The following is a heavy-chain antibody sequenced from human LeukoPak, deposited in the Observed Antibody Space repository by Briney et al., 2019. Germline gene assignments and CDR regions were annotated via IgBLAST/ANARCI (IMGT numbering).Heavy chain of an antibody. D-gene: IGHD3-16*02. Sequence: GGSLRLSCAASGFTFSSYWMSWVRQAPGKGLEWVANIKQDGSEKYYVDSVKGRFTISRDNAKNSLYLQMNSLRAEDTAVYYCARDKDDYVWGSYRPLDYWGQGTLATVSS. CDR3: ARDKDDYVWGSYRPLDY. J-gene: IGHJ4*02. CDR2: IKQDGSEK. V-gene: IGHV3-7*01. CDR1: GFTFSSYW.